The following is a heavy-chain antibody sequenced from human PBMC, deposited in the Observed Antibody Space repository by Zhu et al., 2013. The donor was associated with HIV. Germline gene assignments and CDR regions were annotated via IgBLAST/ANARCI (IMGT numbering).Heavy chain of an antibody. D-gene: IGHD5-12*01. J-gene: IGHJ4*02. CDR1: GFTFSSYA. CDR2: ISYDGSNK. CDR3: ARDSPGRSGYDYWEVVVTGTLDY. V-gene: IGHV3-30-3*01. Sequence: VQLVESGGGVVQPGRSLRLSCAASGFTFSSYAMHWVRQAPGKGLEWVAVISYDGSNKYYADSVKGRFTISRDNSKNTLYLQMNSLRAEDTAVYYCARDSPGRSGYDYWEVVVTGTLDYWGQGTLVTVSS.